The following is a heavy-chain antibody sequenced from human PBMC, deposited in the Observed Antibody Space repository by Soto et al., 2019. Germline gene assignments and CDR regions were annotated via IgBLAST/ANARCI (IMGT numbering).Heavy chain of an antibody. D-gene: IGHD3-22*01. CDR2: IYSGGST. Sequence: HPGGSLRLSCAASGFTVSSNYMSWVRQAPGKGLEWVSVIYSGGSTYYADSVKGRFTISRDNSKNTLYLQMNSLRAEDTAVYYCARGPHGSSGYYYGMDVWGQGTTVTVSS. CDR3: ARGPHGSSGYYYGMDV. V-gene: IGHV3-53*01. CDR1: GFTVSSNY. J-gene: IGHJ6*02.